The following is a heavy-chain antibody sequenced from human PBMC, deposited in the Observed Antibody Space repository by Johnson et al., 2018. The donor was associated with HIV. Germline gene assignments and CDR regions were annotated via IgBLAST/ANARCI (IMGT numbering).Heavy chain of an antibody. CDR3: ARPIARGASDI. V-gene: IGHV3-30*04. D-gene: IGHD3-10*01. CDR1: AFTFSSYA. Sequence: QVQLVESGGGVVQPGRSLRLSCAASAFTFSSYAMHWVRQAPGKGLEWVAVISYDGSNKYYADSVKGRFTISRDNSNNTLYLQMNSLRAEDTAVYYCARPIARGASDIWGQGTMVTVSS. CDR2: ISYDGSNK. J-gene: IGHJ3*02.